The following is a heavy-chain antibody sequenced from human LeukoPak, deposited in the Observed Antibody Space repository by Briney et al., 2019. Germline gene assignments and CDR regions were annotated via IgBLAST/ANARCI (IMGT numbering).Heavy chain of an antibody. V-gene: IGHV5-51*01. J-gene: IGHJ3*02. CDR3: ARGGKQWLDYAFDI. D-gene: IGHD6-19*01. CDR2: IHPGESDT. CDR1: GYSFTRNW. Sequence: GEFLKISCKGSGYSFTRNWIGWVRQMPGKGLEWMGIIHPGESDTRYSPSFQGQVTISADKSINTAYLQWSSLKASDTAMYYCARGGKQWLDYAFDIWGQGTMVTVSS.